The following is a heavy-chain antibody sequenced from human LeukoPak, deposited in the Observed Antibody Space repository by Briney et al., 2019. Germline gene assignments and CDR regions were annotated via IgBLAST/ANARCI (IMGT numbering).Heavy chain of an antibody. CDR2: ISSSGTYI. J-gene: IGHJ4*02. D-gene: IGHD4-11*01. CDR3: AREPTTVSPPG. CDR1: GFIFTNYE. V-gene: IGHV3-21*01. Sequence: GGSLRLSCAASGFIFTNYEMSWVRQAPGKGLEWVSSISSSGTYIYYADSVKGRFTISRDNAKNSLYLQMDSLRAEDTAVYYCAREPTTVSPPGWGQGTLVTVSS.